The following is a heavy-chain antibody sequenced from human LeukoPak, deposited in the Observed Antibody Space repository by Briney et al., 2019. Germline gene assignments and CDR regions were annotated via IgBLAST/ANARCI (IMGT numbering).Heavy chain of an antibody. D-gene: IGHD3-22*01. CDR3: ARDQSEYYYDSRDYFDY. V-gene: IGHV3-48*03. J-gene: IGHJ4*02. CDR1: GFTFSSYE. CDR2: ISSSGGTI. Sequence: GGSLRLSCAASGFTFSSYEMNWVRQAPGKGLEWVSYISSSGGTIYYADSVKGRFTISRDNAKNSLYLQMNSLRAEDTAVYYCARDQSEYYYDSRDYFDYWGQGTLVTVSS.